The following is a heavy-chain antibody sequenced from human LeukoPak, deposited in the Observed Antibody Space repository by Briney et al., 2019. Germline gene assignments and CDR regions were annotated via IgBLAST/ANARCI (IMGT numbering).Heavy chain of an antibody. CDR1: GFTFRTYW. CDR3: ARVWSEFDY. D-gene: IGHD3-16*01. V-gene: IGHV3-74*01. Sequence: GGSLRLSCAASGFTFRTYWMHWVRQPPGKGLVWVSRISPDGSTTTYADSAKGRFTISRDNSKNTVFLQMDSLGVDDTAMYYCARVWSEFDYWGQGALVTVSS. J-gene: IGHJ4*02. CDR2: ISPDGSTT.